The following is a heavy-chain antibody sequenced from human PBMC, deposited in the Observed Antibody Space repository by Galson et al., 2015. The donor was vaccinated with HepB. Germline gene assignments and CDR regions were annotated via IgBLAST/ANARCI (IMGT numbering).Heavy chain of an antibody. CDR3: ARDVDHRFDH. CDR2: ISTNSGDT. CDR1: GYIFTSKG. J-gene: IGHJ4*02. V-gene: IGHV1-18*01. Sequence: SVKVSCKASGYIFTSKGISWVRQAPGQGLEWMGWISTNSGDTNYAQKFQGRVTMTTDTSTSTAYMELRGLRSDDTAVYYCARDVDHRFDHWGQGTLVTVSS.